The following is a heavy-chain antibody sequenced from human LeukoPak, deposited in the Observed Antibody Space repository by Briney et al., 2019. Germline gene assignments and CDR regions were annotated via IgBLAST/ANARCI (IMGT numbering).Heavy chain of an antibody. J-gene: IGHJ4*02. Sequence: SVKVSCKASGGTFSSYAISWVRQAPGQGLEWMGGIIPIFATANYAQKFQGRVTITADESTSTACMELSSLRSEDTAVYYCARDFSSWYERPHTGFDYWGQGTLVTVSS. D-gene: IGHD6-13*01. V-gene: IGHV1-69*13. CDR1: GGTFSSYA. CDR3: ARDFSSWYERPHTGFDY. CDR2: IIPIFATA.